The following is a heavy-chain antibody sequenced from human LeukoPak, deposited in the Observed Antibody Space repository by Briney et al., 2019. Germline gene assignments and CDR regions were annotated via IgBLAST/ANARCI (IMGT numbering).Heavy chain of an antibody. V-gene: IGHV5-51*01. Sequence: GESLKISCQVSGYSFTNYWIGWVRQMPGKGLEWMGSIDPGDSDTRYSPSFQGQVTISADKSISTAYLEWSSLKASDTAMYYCASGIVGGTFSFDYWGQGTLVTVSS. J-gene: IGHJ4*02. CDR2: IDPGDSDT. CDR3: ASGIVGGTFSFDY. D-gene: IGHD1-26*01. CDR1: GYSFTNYW.